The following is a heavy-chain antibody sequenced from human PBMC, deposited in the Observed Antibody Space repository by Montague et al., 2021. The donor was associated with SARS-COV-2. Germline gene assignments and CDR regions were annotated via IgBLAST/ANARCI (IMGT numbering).Heavy chain of an antibody. V-gene: IGHV3-48*03. CDR2: TTSTGSTI. CDR1: GFTFSSYE. Sequence: SLRLSCAASGFTFSSYEMNWVRQAPGKGLEWVSYTTSTGSTIYYXDSVQGRFTISRDNAKKSLYLQMNSLSAEDTAVYYCARNKFPAAFDFWGQGTLVTVSS. J-gene: IGHJ4*02. D-gene: IGHD2-2*01. CDR3: ARNKFPAAFDF.